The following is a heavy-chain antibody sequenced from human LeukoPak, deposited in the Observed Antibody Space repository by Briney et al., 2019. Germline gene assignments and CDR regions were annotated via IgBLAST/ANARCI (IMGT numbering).Heavy chain of an antibody. J-gene: IGHJ5*02. D-gene: IGHD1-26*01. CDR2: IFTSGTT. V-gene: IGHV4-4*09. Sequence: PSETLSLTCTVSGGSISGYYWSWIRQPPGKGLEWIGYIFTSGTTNYDPSLRGRLTMSVETSKNQFSLNLSSVTAADTAVCSCARHGGWENNGSDPWGQGPLVTVSS. CDR1: GGSISGYY. CDR3: ARHGGWENNGSDP.